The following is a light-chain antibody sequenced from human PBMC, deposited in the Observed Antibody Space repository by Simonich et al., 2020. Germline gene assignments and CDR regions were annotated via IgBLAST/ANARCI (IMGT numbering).Light chain of an antibody. Sequence: QSALTQPRSVSGSPGQSVTISCTGTSSDVGGYNYVSWYQQHPGKAPKLMIYDVSKRPSGVTDRFSGSQSGNTASLTISGLQAEDEADYYCCSYAGSYNWVFGGGTKLTVL. CDR3: CSYAGSYNWV. CDR1: SSDVGGYNY. V-gene: IGLV2-11*01. J-gene: IGLJ3*02. CDR2: DVS.